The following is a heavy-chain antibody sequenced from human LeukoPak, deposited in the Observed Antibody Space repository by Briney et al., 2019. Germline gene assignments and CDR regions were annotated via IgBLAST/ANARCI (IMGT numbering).Heavy chain of an antibody. V-gene: IGHV4-30-2*01. D-gene: IGHD4-23*01. CDR3: AREAHGGNYFDY. J-gene: IGHJ4*02. CDR2: IYHSGST. Sequence: PSETLSLTCAVSGGSISSGGYSWSWIRQPPGKGLEWIGYIYHSGSTYYNPSLKSRVTISVDRSENQFSLKLSSVTAADTAVYYCAREAHGGNYFDYWGQGTLVTVSS. CDR1: GGSISSGGYS.